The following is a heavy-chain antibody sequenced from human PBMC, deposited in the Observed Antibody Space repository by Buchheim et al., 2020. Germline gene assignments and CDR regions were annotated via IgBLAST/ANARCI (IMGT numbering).Heavy chain of an antibody. CDR3: ARDPSDYYGSGELIGPFDY. CDR2: ISSSSSYI. D-gene: IGHD3-10*01. V-gene: IGHV3-21*01. CDR1: GFTFSSYS. Sequence: EVQLVESGGGLVKPGGSLRLSCAASGFTFSSYSMNWVRQAPGKGLEWVSSISSSSSYIYYADSVKGRFTISRDNAKNSLYLQMNSLRAEDTAVYYCARDPSDYYGSGELIGPFDYWGQGTL. J-gene: IGHJ4*02.